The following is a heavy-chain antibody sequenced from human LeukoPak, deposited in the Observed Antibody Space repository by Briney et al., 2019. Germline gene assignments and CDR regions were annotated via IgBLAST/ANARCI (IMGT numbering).Heavy chain of an antibody. CDR1: GYTFTSYG. CDR2: ISAYNGNT. D-gene: IGHD2-15*01. V-gene: IGHV1-18*04. Sequence: ASVKVSCKASGYTFTSYGISWVRQAPGQGLEWMGWISAYNGNTNYAQKLQGRVTMTTDTSTSTAYMELRSLRSDDTAVYYCARDSRYCSGGSCYPNWFDPWGQGPLVTVSS. CDR3: ARDSRYCSGGSCYPNWFDP. J-gene: IGHJ5*02.